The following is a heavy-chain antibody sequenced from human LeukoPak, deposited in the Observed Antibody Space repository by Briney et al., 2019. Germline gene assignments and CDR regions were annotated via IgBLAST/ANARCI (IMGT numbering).Heavy chain of an antibody. CDR1: GGSISSYY. V-gene: IGHV4-59*01. J-gene: IGHJ5*01. CDR3: ARAQNLWLGEWWFDS. D-gene: IGHD3-10*01. Sequence: PSETLSLTCTVSGGSISSYYWSWIRQPPGKGLEWIGYIYYSGSANYNPSLKSRVTISVDTSKNQFSLKLSSVTAADTAVYYCARAQNLWLGEWWFDSWGQGTLVTVSS. CDR2: IYYSGSA.